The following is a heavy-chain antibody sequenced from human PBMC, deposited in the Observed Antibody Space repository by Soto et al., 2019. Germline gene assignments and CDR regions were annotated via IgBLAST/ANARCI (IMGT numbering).Heavy chain of an antibody. V-gene: IGHV1-24*01. J-gene: IGHJ3*02. CDR2: FDPEDGIA. CDR3: ARQTAARAAFDI. CDR1: GYTLTELS. Sequence: ASVKLSCKVSGYTLTELSMHWVRQAPGKGLERMGGFDPEDGIANYAQKFQGRVTITADKSTSTAYMELSSLRPEDTAVYYCARQTAARAAFDIWGQGTMVTVSS.